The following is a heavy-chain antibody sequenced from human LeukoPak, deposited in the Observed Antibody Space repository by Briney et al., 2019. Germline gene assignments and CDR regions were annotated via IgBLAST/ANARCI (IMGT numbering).Heavy chain of an antibody. CDR1: GFTFTSSA. D-gene: IGHD6-13*01. CDR2: IVVGSGHT. CDR3: AATIAADTGYYGMDV. Sequence: PSVKVSCKASGFTFTSSAVQWVRQARGQRLEWIGWIVVGSGHTNYAQRFQERVTITRDMSTSTAYMELSSLRSEDTAVYYCAATIAADTGYYGMDVWGQGTTVTVSS. V-gene: IGHV1-58*01. J-gene: IGHJ6*02.